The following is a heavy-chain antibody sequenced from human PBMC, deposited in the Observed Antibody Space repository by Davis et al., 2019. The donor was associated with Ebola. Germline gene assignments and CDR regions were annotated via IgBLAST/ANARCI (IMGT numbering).Heavy chain of an antibody. V-gene: IGHV1-69*04. CDR1: GYTFTSYA. Sequence: SVKVSCKASGYTFTSYAMHWVRQAPGQGLEWMGRIIPILGIANYAQKFQGRVTITADKSTSTAYMELSSLRSEDTAVYYCASEVNYDSSGYLNYWGQGTLVTVSS. J-gene: IGHJ4*02. D-gene: IGHD3-22*01. CDR2: IIPILGIA. CDR3: ASEVNYDSSGYLNY.